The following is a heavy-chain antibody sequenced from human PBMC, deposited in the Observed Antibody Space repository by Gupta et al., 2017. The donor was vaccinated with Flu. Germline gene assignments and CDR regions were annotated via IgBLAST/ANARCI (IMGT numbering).Heavy chain of an antibody. CDR3: STDLGAYTFPLGY. D-gene: IGHD1-26*01. CDR1: GFTFSNAW. J-gene: IGHJ4*02. CDR2: IKSETDGGTT. Sequence: EVQLVQSGGDLVKPGGSLRLSCVASGFTFSNAWMNWVRQAPGRGLEWVGRIKSETDGGTTDYAAPVRGRFTISRDDSKNTLHLQMNSLKIEDTAVYYCSTDLGAYTFPLGYWGQGTLVTVSS. V-gene: IGHV3-15*01.